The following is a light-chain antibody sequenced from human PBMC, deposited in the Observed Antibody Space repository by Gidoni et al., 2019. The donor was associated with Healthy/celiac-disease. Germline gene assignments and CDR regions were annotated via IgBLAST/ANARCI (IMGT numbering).Light chain of an antibody. V-gene: IGLV2-14*01. CDR3: SSYTSSSTLYV. CDR2: DVS. J-gene: IGLJ1*01. CDR1: SSDVGCYNY. Sequence: QSALTQPASVSGSPGQSITISCTGTSSDVGCYNYVSWYQPHPGKAPKLMIYDVSNRPSGVSNRFSGSKSGNTASLTISGLQAEDEADYYCSSYTSSSTLYVFGTGTKVTVL.